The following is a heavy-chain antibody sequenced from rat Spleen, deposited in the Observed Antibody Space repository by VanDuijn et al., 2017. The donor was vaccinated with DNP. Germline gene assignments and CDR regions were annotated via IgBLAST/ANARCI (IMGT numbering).Heavy chain of an antibody. CDR1: GFTFSDYY. CDR3: VRPHHYAGSYPRY. D-gene: IGHD1-12*02. V-gene: IGHV5-22*01. CDR2: IRYDGGST. Sequence: EVQLVESGGGSVQPGRSLKLSCAASGFTFSDYYMAWVRQAPTKGLEWVAYIRYDGGSTHYRDSVKGRFTISRDNAKSTLYLQMNSLRSEDMASYYCVRPHHYAGSYPRYWGQGVMVTVSS. J-gene: IGHJ2*01.